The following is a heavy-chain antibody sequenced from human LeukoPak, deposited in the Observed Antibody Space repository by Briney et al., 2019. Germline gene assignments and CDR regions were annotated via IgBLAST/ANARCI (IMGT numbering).Heavy chain of an antibody. CDR3: ARGSNGWHGIDY. J-gene: IGHJ4*02. Sequence: GGSLRLSCAASGFTFSDYWMHWVRHAPGKGLVWVSRMNSGGGTTTYADSVQGRFTISRDNAKNTLYMQMNSLRVEDTAVYDCARGSNGWHGIDYWGQGTLVTVSS. V-gene: IGHV3-74*01. CDR2: MNSGGGTT. CDR1: GFTFSDYW. D-gene: IGHD6-19*01.